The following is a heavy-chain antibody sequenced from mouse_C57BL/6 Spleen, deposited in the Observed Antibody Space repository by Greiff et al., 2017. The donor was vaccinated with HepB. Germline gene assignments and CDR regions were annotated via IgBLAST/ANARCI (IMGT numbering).Heavy chain of an antibody. Sequence: QVQLQQPGTELVKPGASVKLSCKASGYTFTSYWLHWVKQRPGQGLEWIGNINPSNGGTNYNEKFKSKATLTVDKSSSTAYMQLSSLTSEDSAVYYCARGDGYFAWFAYWGQGTLVTVSA. D-gene: IGHD2-3*01. CDR2: INPSNGGT. V-gene: IGHV1-53*01. CDR3: ARGDGYFAWFAY. CDR1: GYTFTSYW. J-gene: IGHJ3*01.